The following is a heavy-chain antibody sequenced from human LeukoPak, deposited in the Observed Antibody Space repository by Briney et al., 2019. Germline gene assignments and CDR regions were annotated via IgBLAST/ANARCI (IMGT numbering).Heavy chain of an antibody. Sequence: SETLSLTCAVYGGSFSGYYWSWIRQPPGKGLEWIREINHSGSTNYNPSLKSRVTISVDTSKNQFSLKLSSVTAADTAVYYCARGPARGGVIYYYYYGMDVWGQGTTVTVSS. CDR2: INHSGST. D-gene: IGHD3-16*01. J-gene: IGHJ6*02. CDR1: GGSFSGYY. CDR3: ARGPARGGVIYYYYYGMDV. V-gene: IGHV4-34*01.